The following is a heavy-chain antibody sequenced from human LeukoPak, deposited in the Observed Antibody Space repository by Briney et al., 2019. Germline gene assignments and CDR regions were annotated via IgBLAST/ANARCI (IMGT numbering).Heavy chain of an antibody. Sequence: SVKVSCKASGYTFTSYDINWVRQAPGQGLEWMGGIIPIFGTANYAQKFQGRVTMTTDTSTSTAYMELRSLRSDDTAVYYCARGPWDSSGYYLDNWFDPWGQGTLVTVSS. V-gene: IGHV1-69*05. J-gene: IGHJ5*02. CDR1: GYTFTSYD. CDR3: ARGPWDSSGYYLDNWFDP. CDR2: IIPIFGTA. D-gene: IGHD3-22*01.